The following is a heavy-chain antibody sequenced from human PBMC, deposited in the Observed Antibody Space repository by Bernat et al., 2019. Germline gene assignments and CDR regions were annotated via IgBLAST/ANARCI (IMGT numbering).Heavy chain of an antibody. J-gene: IGHJ5*02. Sequence: QVQLQQWGAGLLKPSETLSLTCAVYGGSFSGYYWSCIRQPPGKGLEWIGEINQSGITNYNPSLNSRVTISVETSKNQFSMKLGSVTAADTAVYNCARVHCPILFLEWLCDYNWFDPWGQGTLVTVSS. V-gene: IGHV4-34*01. CDR2: INQSGIT. D-gene: IGHD3-3*01. CDR3: ARVHCPILFLEWLCDYNWFDP. CDR1: GGSFSGYY.